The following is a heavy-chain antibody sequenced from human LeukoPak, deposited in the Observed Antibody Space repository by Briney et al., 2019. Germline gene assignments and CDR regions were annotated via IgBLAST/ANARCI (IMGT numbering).Heavy chain of an antibody. CDR1: GYSISSGYY. D-gene: IGHD4-11*01. Sequence: SETLSLTCTVSGYSISSGYYWGWIRQPPGKGLEWIGSIYHSGSTYYNPSLKSRVTISVDTSKNQFSLKLSSVTAADTAVYYCARVGDDYSNYPNWFDPWGQGTLVTVSS. CDR3: ARVGDDYSNYPNWFDP. V-gene: IGHV4-38-2*02. CDR2: IYHSGST. J-gene: IGHJ5*02.